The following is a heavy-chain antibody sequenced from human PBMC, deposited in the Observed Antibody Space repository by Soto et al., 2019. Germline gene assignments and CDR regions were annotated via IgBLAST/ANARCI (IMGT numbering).Heavy chain of an antibody. CDR2: ISRGGGST. Sequence: GGSLRLSCVFSGFTFSNYWMNWVLQAPWKGLEWVAAISRGGGSTYYVDSVKGRFTISRDNAKNTLYLQMNSLRAEDTAVYYCATVPSVTTRYYYYMDVWGKGTTVTVSS. V-gene: IGHV3-23*01. CDR1: GFTFSNYW. D-gene: IGHD4-17*01. CDR3: ATVPSVTTRYYYYMDV. J-gene: IGHJ6*03.